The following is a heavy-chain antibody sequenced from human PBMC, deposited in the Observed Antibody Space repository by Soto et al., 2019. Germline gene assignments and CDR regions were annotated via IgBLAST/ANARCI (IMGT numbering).Heavy chain of an antibody. V-gene: IGHV5-51*01. CDR2: IYPGDSDT. Sequence: GESLKISCKGSGYSFTSYWIGWVRQMPGKGLEWMGIIYPGDSDTRYSPSFQGQVTISADKSISTAYLQWSSLKASDTAMYYCARHGYGSGESAHAFDIWGQGTTVTVSS. CDR1: GYSFTSYW. CDR3: ARHGYGSGESAHAFDI. D-gene: IGHD6-19*01. J-gene: IGHJ3*02.